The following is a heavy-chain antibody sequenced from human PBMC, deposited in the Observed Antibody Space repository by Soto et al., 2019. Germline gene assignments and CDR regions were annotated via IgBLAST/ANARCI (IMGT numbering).Heavy chain of an antibody. Sequence: EVQLLESGGGLVQPGGSLRLSCAASGFTFSSYAMSWVRQAPGKGLEWVSAISGSGGSTYYADSVKGRFTISRDNSKNTLYLQMNSMRAEDTAVYYCAKDHDYGDYANCWGQGTLVTVSA. V-gene: IGHV3-23*01. CDR3: AKDHDYGDYANC. J-gene: IGHJ4*02. CDR2: ISGSGGST. D-gene: IGHD4-17*01. CDR1: GFTFSSYA.